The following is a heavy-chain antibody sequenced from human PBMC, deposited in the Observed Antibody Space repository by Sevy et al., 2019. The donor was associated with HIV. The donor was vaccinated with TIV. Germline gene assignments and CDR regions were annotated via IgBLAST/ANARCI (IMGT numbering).Heavy chain of an antibody. CDR1: GHTLTELP. CDR2: FDPEDGEI. J-gene: IGHJ4*02. CDR3: ASTREYYSDNSGYFDY. V-gene: IGHV1-24*01. D-gene: IGHD3-22*01. Sequence: ASVKVSCKFSGHTLTELPIHWVRQAPGKRLEWMGRFDPEDGEIIYAQTFQGRVTMTEDTSTDTAYMELSSLRSEDTALYYCASTREYYSDNSGYFDYWGQGTLVTVSS.